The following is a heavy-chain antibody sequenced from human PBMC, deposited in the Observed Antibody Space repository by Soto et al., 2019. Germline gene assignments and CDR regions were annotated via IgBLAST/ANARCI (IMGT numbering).Heavy chain of an antibody. V-gene: IGHV3-30*18. CDR1: GFTFSSYG. Sequence: QVQLVESGGGVVQPGRSLRLSCAASGFTFSSYGMHWVRQAPGKGLEWVAVISYDGSNKYYADSVKGRFTISRDNSKNTLYLQMNSLRAEDTAVYYCAKEAIPYGDYSFDSWGQGTLVTVSS. CDR2: ISYDGSNK. CDR3: AKEAIPYGDYSFDS. J-gene: IGHJ4*02. D-gene: IGHD4-17*01.